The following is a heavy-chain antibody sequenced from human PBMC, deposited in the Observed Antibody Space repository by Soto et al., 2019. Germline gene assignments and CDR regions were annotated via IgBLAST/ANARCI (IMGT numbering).Heavy chain of an antibody. D-gene: IGHD1-26*01. CDR2: IYRSGTT. CDR3: ARTHSGSYYSVFNY. Sequence: SETLSLTCVVSNFSISSGYYWGWIRQSPGKGLEWIASIYRSGTTSYNPSLKSRVTISVDPSKNQFSLMLTAVTAADTAVYHCARTHSGSYYSVFNYWGRGSLVTVSS. V-gene: IGHV4-38-2*01. CDR1: NFSISSGYY. J-gene: IGHJ4*02.